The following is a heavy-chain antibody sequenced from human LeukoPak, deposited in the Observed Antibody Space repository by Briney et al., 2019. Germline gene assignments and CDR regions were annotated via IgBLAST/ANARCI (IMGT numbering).Heavy chain of an antibody. J-gene: IGHJ1*01. CDR3: AKDRVHYVVEFSDFQH. CDR2: ISCDGSNK. V-gene: IGHV3-30*18. D-gene: IGHD2-21*01. CDR1: GFTFSSYG. Sequence: GGSLRLSCAASGFTFSSYGMHCVRQAPGKGLEWVAVISCDGSNKYYAVSVKGRFTISRDNSKNTLYLQMNSLRDEDTAVYYCAKDRVHYVVEFSDFQHWCQGTMVVVSS.